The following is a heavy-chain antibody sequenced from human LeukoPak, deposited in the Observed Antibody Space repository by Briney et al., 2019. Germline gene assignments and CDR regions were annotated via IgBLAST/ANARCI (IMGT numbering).Heavy chain of an antibody. D-gene: IGHD6-6*01. CDR1: GYTFSSYG. CDR3: ARVLGYSTSSLDY. Sequence: GASVKVSCKASGYTFSSYGISWVRQAPGQGLEWMGWINPNSGGTKYAQKFQGRVTMTRDTSISTAYMELSRLRSDATAVYYCARVLGYSTSSLDYWGQGTLVTVSS. V-gene: IGHV1-2*02. J-gene: IGHJ4*02. CDR2: INPNSGGT.